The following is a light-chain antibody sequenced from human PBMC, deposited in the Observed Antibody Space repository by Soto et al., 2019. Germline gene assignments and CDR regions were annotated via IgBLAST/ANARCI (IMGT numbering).Light chain of an antibody. CDR1: SSNIGSHT. Sequence: QSVLPQPPSASGTPGQTIAISCSGGSSNIGSHTVNWYQQLPGTAPRLLIYSNTQRPSGVPDRFSGSKSGTSASLAISGLQSDYEGDDSCAAWDDSLNGVVFGGGTKLTVL. CDR2: SNT. J-gene: IGLJ2*01. CDR3: AAWDDSLNGVV. V-gene: IGLV1-44*01.